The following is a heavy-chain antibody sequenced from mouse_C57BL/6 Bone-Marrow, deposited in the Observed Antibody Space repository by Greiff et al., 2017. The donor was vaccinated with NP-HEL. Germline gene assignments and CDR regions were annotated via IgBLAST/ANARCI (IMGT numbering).Heavy chain of an antibody. V-gene: IGHV5-12*01. Sequence: EVKVEESGGGLVQPGGSLKLSCAASGFTFSDYYMYWVRQTPEKRLEWVAYISNGGGSTYYPDTVKGRFTISRDNAKNTLYLQMSRLKSEDTAMYYCARPAYYSKEFAYWGQGTLVTVSA. CDR3: ARPAYYSKEFAY. CDR1: GFTFSDYY. CDR2: ISNGGGST. D-gene: IGHD2-5*01. J-gene: IGHJ3*01.